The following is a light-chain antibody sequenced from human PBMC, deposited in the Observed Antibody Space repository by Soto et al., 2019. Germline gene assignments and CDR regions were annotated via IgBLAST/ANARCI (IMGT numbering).Light chain of an antibody. CDR3: QQYNNWYT. CDR1: QSVSNT. V-gene: IGKV3-15*01. Sequence: EVVLTQSPVTLSVSPGERATLSCRASQSVSNTLAWYQQKPGKAPRLLIYGASTRATGIPARFSGSGSGTEFTLTISRLQSEDFADYYCQQYNNWYTFGQGTKLEIK. CDR2: GAS. J-gene: IGKJ2*01.